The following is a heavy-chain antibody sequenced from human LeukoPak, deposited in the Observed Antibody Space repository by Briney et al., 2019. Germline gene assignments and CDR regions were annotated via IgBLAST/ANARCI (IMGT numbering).Heavy chain of an antibody. J-gene: IGHJ6*02. Sequence: GGSLRLSCAASGFSFSTYSMIWVRQAPGKGLLWVSRINSDGSATIYADSVRGRFTISRDNAKNTLYLQMSGLRVEDTAVYHCASDSPYYGMDVWGQGTTVTVSS. CDR2: INSDGSAT. CDR3: ASDSPYYGMDV. V-gene: IGHV3-74*01. CDR1: GFSFSTYS.